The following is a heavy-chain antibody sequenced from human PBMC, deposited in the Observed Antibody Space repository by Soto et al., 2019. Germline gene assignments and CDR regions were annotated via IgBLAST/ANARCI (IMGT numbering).Heavy chain of an antibody. CDR1: GGSISSYY. J-gene: IGHJ6*01. CDR2: IYYSGST. Sequence: SDTLSLTCTVSGGSISSYYWSWIRQPPGKGLEWIGYIYYSGSTNYNPSLKSRVTISVDTSKNQFSLKLSSVTAADTAVYYCARDGGYYYGSGTRYHGGMDVWDQGTTVSVSS. CDR3: ARDGGYYYGSGTRYHGGMDV. D-gene: IGHD3-10*01. V-gene: IGHV4-59*01.